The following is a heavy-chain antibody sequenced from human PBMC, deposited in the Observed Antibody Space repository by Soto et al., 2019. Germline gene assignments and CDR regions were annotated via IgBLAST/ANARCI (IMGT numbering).Heavy chain of an antibody. Sequence: ESGGGLVQPGGSQRLSCAASGFTFSSYAMSWVRQGPGKGLEWVTLISGSGGVTDYADSVKGRFTVSRDNSKNTMYLELNSLPAGDTAIYYCAKIHSGSSEDAFDVWGQGTVVTVSS. CDR3: AKIHSGSSEDAFDV. CDR1: GFTFSSYA. V-gene: IGHV3-23*01. J-gene: IGHJ3*01. CDR2: ISGSGGVT. D-gene: IGHD6-19*01.